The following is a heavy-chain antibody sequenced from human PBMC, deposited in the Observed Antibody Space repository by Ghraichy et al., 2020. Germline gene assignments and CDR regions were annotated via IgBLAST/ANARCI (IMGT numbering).Heavy chain of an antibody. J-gene: IGHJ3*02. CDR3: ARRIAAARNDAFDI. D-gene: IGHD6-13*01. CDR2: IWYDGSNK. V-gene: IGHV3-33*01. Sequence: GGSLRLSCAASGFTLSSYYMHWVRQAPGKGLEWVAVIWYDGSNKYYADSVKGRFTISRDNSKNTLYLQMNSLRAEDTAVYYCARRIAAARNDAFDIWGQGTMVTVSS. CDR1: GFTLSSYY.